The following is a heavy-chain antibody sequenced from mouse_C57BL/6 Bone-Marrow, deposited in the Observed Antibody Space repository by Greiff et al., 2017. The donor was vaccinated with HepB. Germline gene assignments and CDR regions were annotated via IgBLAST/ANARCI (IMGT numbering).Heavy chain of an antibody. CDR2: IDPSDSET. CDR1: GYTFTSYW. J-gene: IGHJ3*01. Sequence: VQLVESGAELVRPGSSVKLSCKASGYTFTSYWMHWVKQRPIQGLEWIGNIDPSDSETHYNQKFKDKATLTVDKSSSTAYMELRSLTSEDSAVYFCETWFAYWGQGTLVTVSA. V-gene: IGHV1-52*01. CDR3: ETWFAY.